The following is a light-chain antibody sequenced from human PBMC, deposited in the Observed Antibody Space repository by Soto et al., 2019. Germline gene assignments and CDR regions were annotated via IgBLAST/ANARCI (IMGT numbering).Light chain of an antibody. Sequence: DIQMTQSPSSLSASVGDRVTITCQASQAITNHLHWYQQKPGKEPKRLIYDASNLETGVPSRFSGSGFVTDFTFIINNLQPEDVSTYFCQHCHNLPWTFGQGTKVEIK. CDR3: QHCHNLPWT. CDR2: DAS. J-gene: IGKJ1*01. V-gene: IGKV1-33*01. CDR1: QAITNH.